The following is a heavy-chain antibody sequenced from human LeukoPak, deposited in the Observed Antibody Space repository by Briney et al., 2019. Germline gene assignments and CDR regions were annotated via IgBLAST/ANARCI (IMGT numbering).Heavy chain of an antibody. Sequence: SETLSLTCAVYGGSFSGYYWSWIRQPPGKGLEWIGEINHSGSTNYNPSLKSRVTISVDTSKNQFSLKLGSVTAADTAVYYCARVLRLAVAGTNAFDIWGQGTMVTVSS. J-gene: IGHJ3*02. CDR3: ARVLRLAVAGTNAFDI. CDR1: GGSFSGYY. V-gene: IGHV4-34*01. CDR2: INHSGST. D-gene: IGHD6-19*01.